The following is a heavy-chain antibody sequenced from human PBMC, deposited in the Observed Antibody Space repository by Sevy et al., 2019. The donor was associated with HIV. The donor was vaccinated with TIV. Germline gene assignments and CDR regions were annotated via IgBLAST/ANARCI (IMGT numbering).Heavy chain of an antibody. D-gene: IGHD3-10*01. CDR3: ARDARHLIRENGYMVRGAPRWFDP. CDR1: GFTFSSYG. V-gene: IGHV3-33*01. CDR2: IWYDGSNK. J-gene: IGHJ5*02. Sequence: GGSLRLSCAASGFTFSSYGMHWVRQAPGKGLEWVAVIWYDGSNKYYADSVKGRFTISRDNSKNTLYLQMNSLRAEDTAVYYCARDARHLIRENGYMVRGAPRWFDPWGQGTLVTVSS.